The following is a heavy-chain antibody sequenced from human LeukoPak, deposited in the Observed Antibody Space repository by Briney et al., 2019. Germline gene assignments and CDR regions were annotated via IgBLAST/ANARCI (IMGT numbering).Heavy chain of an antibody. CDR3: ARGGGYYYDSSGYLKDY. CDR2: INPNSGGT. CDR1: GYTFTGYY. V-gene: IGHV1-2*02. Sequence: ASVKVSCKASGYTFTGYYMHWVRQALGQGLEWMGWINPNSGGTNYAQKFQGRVTMTRDTSISTAYMELSRLRSDDTAVYYCARGGGYYYDSSGYLKDYWGQGTLVTVSS. J-gene: IGHJ4*02. D-gene: IGHD3-22*01.